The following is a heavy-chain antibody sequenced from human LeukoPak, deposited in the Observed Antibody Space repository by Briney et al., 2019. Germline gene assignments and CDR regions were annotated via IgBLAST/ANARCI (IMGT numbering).Heavy chain of an antibody. CDR1: GFTFSTYE. CDR3: ARGRWFDP. Sequence: GGSLRLSCAASGFTFSTYEMNWVRQAPGKGLEWVSYISSSGGTTYYADSVKGRFTISRDNAKNSLYLQMNSLRGEDTAVYYCARGRWFDPWGQGTLVTVSS. J-gene: IGHJ5*02. V-gene: IGHV3-48*03. CDR2: ISSSGGTT.